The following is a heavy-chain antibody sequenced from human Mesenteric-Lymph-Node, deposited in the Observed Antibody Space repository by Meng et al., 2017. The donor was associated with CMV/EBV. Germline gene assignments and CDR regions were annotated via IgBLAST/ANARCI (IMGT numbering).Heavy chain of an antibody. J-gene: IGHJ4*02. CDR3: AVIAGAGQTLNFDS. Sequence: KGSGYSFSPHWIGWVRQLPGKGLEWMGIIYPADSDTKYSPSFQGQVTVSVDRSITTAYLQWSSLKASDTAMYYCAVIAGAGQTLNFDSWGQGTLVTVSS. CDR2: IYPADSDT. CDR1: GYSFSPHW. D-gene: IGHD6-13*01. V-gene: IGHV5-51*01.